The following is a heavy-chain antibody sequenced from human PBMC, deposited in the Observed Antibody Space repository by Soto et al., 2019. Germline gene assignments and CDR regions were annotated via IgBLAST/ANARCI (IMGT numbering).Heavy chain of an antibody. V-gene: IGHV3-48*03. Sequence: GGSLRLSCAASGFTFSSFEMNWVRQSPGKGLEWVSYISSSGSRIFYGDSVKGRFTISRDNAKHSLYLQMNSLRAEDTALYYCARVGCSSTSCYSIDYWGQGTLVTVSS. D-gene: IGHD2-2*01. CDR3: ARVGCSSTSCYSIDY. J-gene: IGHJ4*02. CDR1: GFTFSSFE. CDR2: ISSSGSRI.